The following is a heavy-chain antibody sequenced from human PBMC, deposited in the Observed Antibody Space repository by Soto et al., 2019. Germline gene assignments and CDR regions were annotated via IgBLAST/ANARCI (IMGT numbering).Heavy chain of an antibody. Sequence: QVQLVQSGAEVKKPGASVKVSCKASGYTFTSYDINWVRQATGQGLEWMGWMNPNSGNTGYAQKFQGRVTMTRNTSISTGYMELSSLRSEDTAVYYCARGRRISSYGSSWYRVNWFDPWGQGTLVTVSS. CDR1: GYTFTSYD. CDR3: ARGRRISSYGSSWYRVNWFDP. D-gene: IGHD6-13*01. V-gene: IGHV1-8*01. CDR2: MNPNSGNT. J-gene: IGHJ5*02.